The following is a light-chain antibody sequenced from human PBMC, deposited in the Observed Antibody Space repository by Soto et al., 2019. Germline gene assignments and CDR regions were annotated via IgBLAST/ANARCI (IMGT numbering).Light chain of an antibody. Sequence: QSVLTQPASVSGSPGQSITISCTGTNSDVGGYNYVSWYQQHPGKAPKLMIYEVSYRPSGVSNRFSGSKSGNTASLTISGLQAEDEADYYCSSYTSSSTYVFGNGTKVTVL. V-gene: IGLV2-14*01. CDR3: SSYTSSSTYV. J-gene: IGLJ1*01. CDR1: NSDVGGYNY. CDR2: EVS.